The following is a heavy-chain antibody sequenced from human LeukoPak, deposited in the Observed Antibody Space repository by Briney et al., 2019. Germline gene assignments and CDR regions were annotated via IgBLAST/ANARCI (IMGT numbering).Heavy chain of an antibody. Sequence: PGGSLRLSCAASGFTFSSYAMNWVRQAPGTGLEWVSYISPSSTLIYYADSVKGRFTISRDNATKSLFLQMNTLRAEDTAVYYCARKRAVAGIYYLDFWGQGTLLTVSS. CDR1: GFTFSSYA. D-gene: IGHD6-13*01. J-gene: IGHJ4*02. CDR2: ISPSSTLI. V-gene: IGHV3-48*01. CDR3: ARKRAVAGIYYLDF.